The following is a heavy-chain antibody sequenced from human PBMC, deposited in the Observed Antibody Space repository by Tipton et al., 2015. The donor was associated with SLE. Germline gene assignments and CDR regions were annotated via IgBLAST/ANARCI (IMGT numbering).Heavy chain of an antibody. Sequence: LRLSCAVYGGSFSGYYWSWISQPPGKGLEWIGEINHSGSTNYNPSLKSRVTISVDTSKNQFSLKLSSVTAADTAVYYCARGLAAAGSFDYWGQGTLVTVSS. CDR1: GGSFSGYY. CDR3: ARGLAAAGSFDY. D-gene: IGHD6-13*01. CDR2: INHSGST. J-gene: IGHJ4*02. V-gene: IGHV4-34*09.